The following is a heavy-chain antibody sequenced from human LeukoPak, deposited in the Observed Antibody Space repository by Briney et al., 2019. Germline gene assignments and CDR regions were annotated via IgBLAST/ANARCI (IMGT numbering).Heavy chain of an antibody. CDR1: GFTFGSFA. J-gene: IGHJ5*02. CDR2: MIRKTDGGTT. D-gene: IGHD3-22*01. V-gene: IGHV3-15*01. Sequence: GESLRLSCAASGFTFGSFAMNWVRQAPGKGLEWVGRMIRKTDGGTTDYAAPVKGRFTISRDDSKNTLYLQMNSLKTEDTAVYYCTTGLYDSSGYYQRWFDPWGQGTLVTVSS. CDR3: TTGLYDSSGYYQRWFDP.